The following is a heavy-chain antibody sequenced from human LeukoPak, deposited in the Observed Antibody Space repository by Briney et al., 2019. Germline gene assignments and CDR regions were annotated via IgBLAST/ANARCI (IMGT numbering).Heavy chain of an antibody. J-gene: IGHJ4*02. CDR1: GGTFSSYA. CDR3: ATPRDPLRPHFDY. D-gene: IGHD2-2*01. Sequence: SVKVSCKASGGTFSSYAISWVRQAPGQGLEWMGGIIPIFGTANYAQKFQGRVTITADESTSTAYMELSSLRSEDTAVYYCATPRDPLRPHFDYWDQGTLVTVSS. V-gene: IGHV1-69*13. CDR2: IIPIFGTA.